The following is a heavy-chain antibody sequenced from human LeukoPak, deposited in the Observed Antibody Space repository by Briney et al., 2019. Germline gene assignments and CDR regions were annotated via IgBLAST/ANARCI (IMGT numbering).Heavy chain of an antibody. Sequence: SETLSLTCAVSGGSISSSNWWSWVRQPPGKGLEWIGEIYHSGSTNYNPSLKSRVTISVDKSKNQFSLKLSSVTAADTAVYYCAWYCSGGSCYRKYYFDYWGQGTLVTVSS. J-gene: IGHJ4*02. CDR1: GGSISSSNW. V-gene: IGHV4-4*02. D-gene: IGHD2-15*01. CDR3: AWYCSGGSCYRKYYFDY. CDR2: IYHSGST.